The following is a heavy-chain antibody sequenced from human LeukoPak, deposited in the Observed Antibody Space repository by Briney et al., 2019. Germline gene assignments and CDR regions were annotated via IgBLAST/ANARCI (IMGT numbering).Heavy chain of an antibody. V-gene: IGHV3-23*01. CDR2: ISNSGGRT. CDR3: AKSYNGYESKPDY. D-gene: IGHD5-12*01. CDR1: GFTFSSYA. J-gene: IGHJ4*02. Sequence: PGGSLRLSCAASGFTFSSYAMSWVRQAPGKGLEWVSSISNSGGRTFYTDSVKGRFTISRDSSKITLYLQMISLRAEDTAVYYCAKSYNGYESKPDYWGQGTLVTVSS.